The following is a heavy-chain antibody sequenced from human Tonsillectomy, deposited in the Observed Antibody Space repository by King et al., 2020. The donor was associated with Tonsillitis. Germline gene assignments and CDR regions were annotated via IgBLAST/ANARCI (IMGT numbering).Heavy chain of an antibody. CDR1: GFTFSSYA. D-gene: IGHD5-18*01. J-gene: IGHJ4*02. V-gene: IGHV3-23*04. Sequence: VQLVESGGGLVQPGGSLRLSCAASGFTFSSYAMSWVRQAPGKGLEWVSVISGSGGSTYYADSVKGRFTISRDNSKNTRYLQMNSLRAEDTAVYFCAKDSGYSYGMTDYWGQGTLVTVSS. CDR3: AKDSGYSYGMTDY. CDR2: ISGSGGST.